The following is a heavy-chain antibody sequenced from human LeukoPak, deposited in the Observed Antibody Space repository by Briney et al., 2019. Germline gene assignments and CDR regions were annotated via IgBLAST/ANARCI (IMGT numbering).Heavy chain of an antibody. CDR3: ARGLYYGDYVNAFDI. CDR1: GYTFIGYY. D-gene: IGHD4-17*01. CDR2: INPNSGGT. Sequence: ASVKVSCKASGYTFIGYYMHWVRQAPGQGLEWMGWINPNSGGTNYAQKFQGWVTMTRDTSISTAYMELSRLRSDDTAVYYCARGLYYGDYVNAFDIWGQGTMVTVSS. J-gene: IGHJ3*02. V-gene: IGHV1-2*04.